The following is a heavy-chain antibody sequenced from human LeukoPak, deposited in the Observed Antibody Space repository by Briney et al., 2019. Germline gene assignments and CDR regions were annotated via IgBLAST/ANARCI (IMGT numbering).Heavy chain of an antibody. CDR2: IYYSGST. D-gene: IGHD3-10*01. Sequence: SQTLSLTCAVSGGSISSGGYSWGWIRQPPGKGLEWIGYIYYSGSTYYNPSLKSRVTISVDTSKNQFSLKLSSVTAADTAVYYCARVRSGGWFGEFIDYWGQGTLVTVSS. CDR3: ARVRSGGWFGEFIDY. V-gene: IGHV4-30-4*07. J-gene: IGHJ4*02. CDR1: GGSISSGGYS.